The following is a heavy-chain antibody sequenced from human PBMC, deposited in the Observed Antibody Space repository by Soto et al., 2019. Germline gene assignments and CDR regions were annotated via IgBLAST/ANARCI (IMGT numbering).Heavy chain of an antibody. J-gene: IGHJ4*02. D-gene: IGHD1-20*01. CDR3: ARWVEVSLDYFDS. Sequence: SETLSLTCPVSGGSMSNGYYYWSWVRQNPGKGLEWIGHIYHSGRTYYNPSLKSRVGILVDTSKNQFSLNLNSVTAADTAVYYCARWVEVSLDYFDSWGQGTPVTVSS. CDR2: IYHSGRT. V-gene: IGHV4-31*03. CDR1: GGSMSNGYYY.